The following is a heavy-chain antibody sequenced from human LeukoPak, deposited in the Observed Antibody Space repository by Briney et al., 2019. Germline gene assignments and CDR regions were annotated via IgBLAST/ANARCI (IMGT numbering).Heavy chain of an antibody. J-gene: IGHJ6*04. V-gene: IGHV1-3*01. CDR1: GYIFTRYV. CDR2: IDAGNGNT. D-gene: IGHD2-21*01. CDR3: ARMGKHIVVVFRDYGMDV. Sequence: ASVKVSCKASGYIFTRYVMHWVRQAPGQRLEWMGWIDAGNGNTKYSQKFQDRVIITRDTSASTVYMELSSLRSEDTAVYFCARMGKHIVVVFRDYGMDVWGNGSTVTVSS.